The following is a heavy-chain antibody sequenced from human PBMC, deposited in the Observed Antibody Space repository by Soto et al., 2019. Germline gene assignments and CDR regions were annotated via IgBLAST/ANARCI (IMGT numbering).Heavy chain of an antibody. CDR3: ARDWSDPLDGMDV. V-gene: IGHV1-69*13. Sequence: ASVKVSCKASGGTFSSYAISWVRQAPGQGLEWMGGIIPIFGTANYAQKFQGRVTITADESTSTAYMELSSLRSEDTAVYYCARDWSDPLDGMDVWGQGTTVPVSS. CDR1: GGTFSSYA. J-gene: IGHJ6*02. CDR2: IIPIFGTA. D-gene: IGHD3-3*01.